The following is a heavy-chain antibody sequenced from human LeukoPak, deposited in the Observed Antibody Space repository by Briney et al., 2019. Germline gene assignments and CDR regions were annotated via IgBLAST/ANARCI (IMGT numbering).Heavy chain of an antibody. CDR2: ISSSSSYI. CDR3: AREDATAFDY. Sequence: GGSLRLSCAASGFTFSSYSMNWVRQAPGKGLEWVSSISSSSSYIYYADSVKGRFTISRDNAKNSLYLEMNSLRAEDTAVYYCAREDATAFDYWGQGTLVTVSS. CDR1: GFTFSSYS. J-gene: IGHJ4*02. V-gene: IGHV3-21*01. D-gene: IGHD1-26*01.